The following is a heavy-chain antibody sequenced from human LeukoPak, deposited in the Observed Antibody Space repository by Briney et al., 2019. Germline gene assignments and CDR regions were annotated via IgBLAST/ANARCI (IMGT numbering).Heavy chain of an antibody. CDR3: ARGYSSGWYRSFDY. V-gene: IGHV4-31*03. CDR1: GGSISSGGYY. J-gene: IGHJ4*02. D-gene: IGHD6-19*01. CDR2: IYYSGST. Sequence: SETLSLTCTVSGGSISSGGYYWSWIRQHPGKGLEWIGYIYYSGSTYYNPSLKSRVTISVDKSKNQFSLKLSSVTAADTAVYYCARGYSSGWYRSFDYWGQGTLVTVSS.